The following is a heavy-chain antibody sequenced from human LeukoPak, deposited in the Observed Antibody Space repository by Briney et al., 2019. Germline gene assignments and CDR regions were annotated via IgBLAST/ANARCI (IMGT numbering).Heavy chain of an antibody. CDR1: GGSFSGYY. CDR2: INHSGST. V-gene: IGHV4-34*01. J-gene: IGHJ4*02. Sequence: SETLSLTCAVYGGSFSGYYWGWIRQSPGKGLEWIGEINHSGSTNYNPSLKSRVTISADTSKNQVSLKLSSVTAADTAVYYCARISQSSGGFYYWGQGSLVTVSS. CDR3: ARISQSSGGFYY. D-gene: IGHD2-15*01.